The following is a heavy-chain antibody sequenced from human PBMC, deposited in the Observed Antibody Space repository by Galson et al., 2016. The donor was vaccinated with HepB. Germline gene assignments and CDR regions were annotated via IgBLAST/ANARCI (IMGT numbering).Heavy chain of an antibody. D-gene: IGHD2-15*01. CDR2: IAFDGSET. Sequence: SLRLSCAASGFTFSSYSMNWVRQAPGKGLEWVALIAFDGSETFYADSVRGRFSLSRDNNKNTLFLEMNSLRSEDAGVYYCASPQAGYNSGFDYWGLGTLVAVSS. J-gene: IGHJ4*02. V-gene: IGHV3-30*03. CDR3: ASPQAGYNSGFDY. CDR1: GFTFSSYS.